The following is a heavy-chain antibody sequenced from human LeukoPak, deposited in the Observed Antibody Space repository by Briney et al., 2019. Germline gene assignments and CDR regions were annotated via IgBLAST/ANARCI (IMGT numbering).Heavy chain of an antibody. CDR2: ISSSSSYI. V-gene: IGHV3-21*01. CDR3: ARDRQQLAPNWFDP. Sequence: GGSLRLSCAASGFTFSSYSMNWVRQAPGKGLEWVSSISSSSSYIYYADSVKGRFTISRDNAKNSPYLQMNSLRAEDTAVYYCARDRQQLAPNWFDPWGQGTLVTVSS. D-gene: IGHD6-13*01. J-gene: IGHJ5*02. CDR1: GFTFSSYS.